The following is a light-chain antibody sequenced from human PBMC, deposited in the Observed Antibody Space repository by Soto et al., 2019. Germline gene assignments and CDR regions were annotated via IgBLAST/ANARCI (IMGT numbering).Light chain of an antibody. V-gene: IGKV3D-15*01. J-gene: IGKJ4*01. CDR1: QSIRRT. CDR2: DAS. Sequence: EIVLTQSPDTLSVSPGERATLACRASQSIRRTVAWSKQKSGQPPRLRSEDASTRATGFPARCSGRGSGTEFTLTISSLQSEDFAVYYCQQYNNWPLTFGGGTKVDIK. CDR3: QQYNNWPLT.